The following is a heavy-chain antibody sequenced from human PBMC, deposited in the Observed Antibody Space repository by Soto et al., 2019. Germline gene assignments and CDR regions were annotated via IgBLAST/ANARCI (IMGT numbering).Heavy chain of an antibody. V-gene: IGHV4-4*07. CDR1: GGSISGFY. J-gene: IGHJ4*02. D-gene: IGHD2-21*02. CDR3: ARGPFCGNDCYFDV. CDR2: IYSSGAT. Sequence: SETLSLTCTVAGGSISGFYWSWVRQPAGKGLEWIGRIYSSGATKYNPSLRNRVTMSVDTSTDQYSMNLASMTAADTAVYFCARGPFCGNDCYFDVWGQGTQVTV.